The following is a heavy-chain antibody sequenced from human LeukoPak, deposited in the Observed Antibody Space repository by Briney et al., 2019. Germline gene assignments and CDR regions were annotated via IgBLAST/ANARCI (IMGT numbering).Heavy chain of an antibody. Sequence: GGSLRLSXAASGFTFDDYGMSWVRQAPGKGLEWVSGINWNGGSTGYADSVKGRFTISRDNAKNSLYLQMNSLRAEDTALYYCARYCSSTSCYLDWYFDYWGQGTLVTVSS. CDR2: INWNGGST. V-gene: IGHV3-20*04. CDR1: GFTFDDYG. D-gene: IGHD2-2*01. CDR3: ARYCSSTSCYLDWYFDY. J-gene: IGHJ4*02.